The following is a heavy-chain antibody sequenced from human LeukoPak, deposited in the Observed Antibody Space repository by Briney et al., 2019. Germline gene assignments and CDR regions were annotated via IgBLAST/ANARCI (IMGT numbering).Heavy chain of an antibody. D-gene: IGHD3-22*01. CDR3: ARYSSGFDY. CDR1: GFTVSSNF. Sequence: GGSLRLSCAASGFTVSSNFTTWVRQPPGKGLEWVSLIYSGGATHYADSVKGRFTISRDNSENILYLQMNSLRADDTAVYYCARYSSGFDYWGQGTLVTVSS. J-gene: IGHJ4*02. V-gene: IGHV3-66*01. CDR2: IYSGGAT.